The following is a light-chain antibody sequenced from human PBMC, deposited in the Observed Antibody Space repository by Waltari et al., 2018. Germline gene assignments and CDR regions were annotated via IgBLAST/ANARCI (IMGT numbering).Light chain of an antibody. J-gene: IGKJ4*01. Sequence: ETVLTQSPSTLSLSPGERATLSCRASQSVDNYLAWYQQKPGQAPRLLISDASNRATGIPARFSGSGSGTDFTLTISSLEPEDFAVYYCQQRKIWPPLTFGGGTKVE. V-gene: IGKV3-11*01. CDR2: DAS. CDR3: QQRKIWPPLT. CDR1: QSVDNY.